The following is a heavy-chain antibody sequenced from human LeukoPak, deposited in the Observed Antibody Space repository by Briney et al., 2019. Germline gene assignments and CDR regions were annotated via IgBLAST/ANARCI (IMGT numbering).Heavy chain of an antibody. CDR3: ARSHIGSSGYLLVRPRAPDY. Sequence: SETLSLTCAVYGGSFSGYYWSWIRQPLGKGLEWIGEINHSGSTNYNPSLKSRVTISVDTSKNQFSLKLSSVTAADTAVYYCARSHIGSSGYLLVRPRAPDYWGQGTLVTVSS. CDR2: INHSGST. V-gene: IGHV4-34*01. D-gene: IGHD3-22*01. J-gene: IGHJ4*02. CDR1: GGSFSGYY.